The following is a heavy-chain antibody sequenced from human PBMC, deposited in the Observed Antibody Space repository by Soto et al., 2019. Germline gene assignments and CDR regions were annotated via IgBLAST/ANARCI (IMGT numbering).Heavy chain of an antibody. CDR2: INDSRST. CDR1: GLSLRSYS. J-gene: IGHJ4*02. CDR3: VREVTGDPFDH. V-gene: IGHV4-34*01. Sequence: PSETLSLSCAVSGLSLRSYSRNWVRQSPGKGLEWIAEINDSRSTNYNPYLQSRVTISKDMSNNQFTLNMNSVTAVNTGTYYCVREVTGDPFDHWGQGTLVTVSS. D-gene: IGHD3-16*01.